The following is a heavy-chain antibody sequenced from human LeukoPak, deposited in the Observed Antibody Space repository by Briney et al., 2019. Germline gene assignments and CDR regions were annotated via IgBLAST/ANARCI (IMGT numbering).Heavy chain of an antibody. D-gene: IGHD1-26*01. J-gene: IGHJ4*02. CDR2: LYGDGIT. Sequence: GGSLRLSCAASGFTVSDGYMSWVRQAPGKGLEWFSFLYGDGITDYADSVRGRFTISRDISENTLSLQMNSLRADDTAVYYCARGVLGLKPLDYWGQGTLVTVSS. V-gene: IGHV3-53*01. CDR3: ARGVLGLKPLDY. CDR1: GFTVSDGY.